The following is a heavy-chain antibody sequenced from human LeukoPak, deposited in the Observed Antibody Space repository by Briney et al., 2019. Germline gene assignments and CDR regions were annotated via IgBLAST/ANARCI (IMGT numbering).Heavy chain of an antibody. CDR3: ARGSRLTGTFDI. CDR1: GWSFSGYY. Sequence: SETLSLTCAPSGWSFSGYYWSWIRQPPGKGLEWIGEINHSGSTNYCPALKNRVTISLDTSKNQFSLKLSSVTAADTAVYYCARGSRLTGTFDIWGQGTMVTVSS. CDR2: INHSGST. D-gene: IGHD3-9*01. V-gene: IGHV4-34*01. J-gene: IGHJ3*02.